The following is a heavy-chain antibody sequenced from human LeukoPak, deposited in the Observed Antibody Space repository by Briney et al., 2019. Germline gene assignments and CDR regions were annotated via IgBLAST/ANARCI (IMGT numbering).Heavy chain of an antibody. CDR2: ISSSGSPI. CDR3: AREIRPDYYDSIGYYL. Sequence: GGSLRLSCVASGFTFSSYEMNWVRQAPGKGLEWISYISSSGSPIYYADSVKGRFTISRDNAKNSLYLQMISLRAEDTAVYYCAREIRPDYYDSIGYYLGGQGTLVTVSS. J-gene: IGHJ4*02. CDR1: GFTFSSYE. V-gene: IGHV3-48*03. D-gene: IGHD3-22*01.